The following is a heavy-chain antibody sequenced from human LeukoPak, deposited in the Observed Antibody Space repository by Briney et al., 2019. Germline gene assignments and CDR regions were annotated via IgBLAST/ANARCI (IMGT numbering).Heavy chain of an antibody. CDR2: IYHSGST. J-gene: IGHJ4*02. D-gene: IGHD1-26*01. CDR1: GYSISSGHY. Sequence: SETLSLTCAVSGYSISSGHYWGWIRQPPGKGLEWIGSIYHSGSTYYNPSLKSRVTRSVDTSKNQFSLKVNSVTAADTAVYYCGRAQGATDYWGQGTLVTVSS. V-gene: IGHV4-38-2*01. CDR3: GRAQGATDY.